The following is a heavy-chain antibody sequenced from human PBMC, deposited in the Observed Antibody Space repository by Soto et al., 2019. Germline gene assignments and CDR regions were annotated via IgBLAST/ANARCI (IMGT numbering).Heavy chain of an antibody. CDR2: VYNSGST. D-gene: IGHD6-13*01. V-gene: IGHV4-59*01. CDR3: ARYRREAVAGYTLDN. CDR1: GGSISSNY. Sequence: SETLSLTCTVSGGSISSNYWTWIRQPPGKGLEWIGYVYNSGSTNYNPSLKSRVTISEDTSKSQFSMKVNSMTAADTAVYYCARYRREAVAGYTLDNWGQGILVTVSS. J-gene: IGHJ4*02.